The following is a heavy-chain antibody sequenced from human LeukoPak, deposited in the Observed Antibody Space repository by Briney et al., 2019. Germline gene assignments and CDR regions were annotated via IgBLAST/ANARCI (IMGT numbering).Heavy chain of an antibody. CDR3: AKLPGSTLNYYYYYMDV. Sequence: QPGGSLRLSCAASAFTFSNYAMSWVRQAPGKGLEWVSGISGSGGSTYYAVSVKGRFTISRDNSKNTLYLQMNSLRDEDTAVFYCAKLPGSTLNYYYYYMDVWGKGTTVTVSS. D-gene: IGHD3-10*01. CDR1: AFTFSNYA. J-gene: IGHJ6*03. V-gene: IGHV3-23*01. CDR2: ISGSGGST.